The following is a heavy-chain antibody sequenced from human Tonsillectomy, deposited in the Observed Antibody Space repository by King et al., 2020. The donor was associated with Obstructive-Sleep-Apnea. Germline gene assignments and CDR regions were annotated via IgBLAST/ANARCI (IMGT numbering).Heavy chain of an antibody. J-gene: IGHJ4*02. Sequence: VQLVQSGAEVKKPGASVKVSCKASGYTFTSYDINWVRQATGQGLEWMGWMNPNSGNTGYAPKFQGRVTMTCNTSISTAYMELTGLRSEDTAVYFGARGFGGSSGYYKIDYWGQGTLVTVSS. CDR3: ARGFGGSSGYYKIDY. CDR2: MNPNSGNT. CDR1: GYTFTSYD. D-gene: IGHD3-22*01. V-gene: IGHV1-8*01.